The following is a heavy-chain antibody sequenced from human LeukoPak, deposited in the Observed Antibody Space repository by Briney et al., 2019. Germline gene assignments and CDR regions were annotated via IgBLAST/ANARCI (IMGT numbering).Heavy chain of an antibody. CDR3: AHTRNVEMATIVGDY. CDR2: IRYDGSNK. CDR1: GFTFSSYG. D-gene: IGHD5-24*01. V-gene: IGHV3-30*02. Sequence: PGRSLRLSCAASGFTFSSYGMHWVRQAPGKGLEWVAFIRYDGSNKYYADSVKGRFTISRDNSKNTLYLQMNSLRAEDTAVYYCAHTRNVEMATIVGDYWGQGTLVTVSS. J-gene: IGHJ4*02.